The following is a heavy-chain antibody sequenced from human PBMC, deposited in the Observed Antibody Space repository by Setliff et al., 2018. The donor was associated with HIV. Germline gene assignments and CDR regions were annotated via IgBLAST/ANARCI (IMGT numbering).Heavy chain of an antibody. J-gene: IGHJ3*02. D-gene: IGHD3-10*01. Sequence: LRLSCAASGFTVSSNYMYWVRQAPGKGLEWVSVFYSGGSRYYADSVRGRFTISRENSKNTLYLQMNSLRTEDTAVYYCAREDGSGSWRVQAFDIWGQWTMVTVSS. CDR1: GFTVSSNY. V-gene: IGHV3-66*02. CDR3: AREDGSGSWRVQAFDI. CDR2: FYSGGSR.